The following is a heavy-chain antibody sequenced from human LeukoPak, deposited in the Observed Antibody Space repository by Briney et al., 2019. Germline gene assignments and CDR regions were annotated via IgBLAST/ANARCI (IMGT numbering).Heavy chain of an antibody. V-gene: IGHV3-43D*04. CDR1: GFTFDDYA. CDR2: ISWSGGNT. Sequence: GGSLRLSCAASGFTFDDYAMHWVRQAAGKGLEWVSIISWSGGNTYYGDSVKGRFTMSRDICKNSVYLQLNNLRAEDTAFYYCAKNRGYTYGLGFDSWGQGTLVTVSS. CDR3: AKNRGYTYGLGFDS. J-gene: IGHJ4*02. D-gene: IGHD5-18*01.